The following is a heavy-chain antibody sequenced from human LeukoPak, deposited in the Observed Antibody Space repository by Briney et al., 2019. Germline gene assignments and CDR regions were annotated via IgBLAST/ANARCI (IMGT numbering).Heavy chain of an antibody. V-gene: IGHV4-39*01. CDR1: GGSISSSSYY. CDR3: ARAPETGHFDY. CDR2: IFYSGST. Sequence: SETLSLTCTVSGGSISSSSYYWGWIRQPPGKGLEWIGSIFYSGSTYYNPSLKSRVTISADTSKNQFSLMLSSVTAADTAVYYCARAPETGHFDYWGQGTLVTVSS. D-gene: IGHD3-9*01. J-gene: IGHJ4*02.